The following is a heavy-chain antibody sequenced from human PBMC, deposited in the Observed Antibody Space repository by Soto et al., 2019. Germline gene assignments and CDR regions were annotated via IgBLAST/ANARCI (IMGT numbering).Heavy chain of an antibody. CDR1: GGSVSSGRYY. D-gene: IGHD2-21*01. J-gene: IGHJ5*02. CDR2: IYYSGRT. CDR3: ARLISIGNWFDP. V-gene: IGHV4-61*01. Sequence: QVQLQQSGPGLVKPSETLSLTCTVSGGSVSSGRYYWSWLRQPPGKGLEWIGYIYYSGRTNYNPSLKSRVTISVDTSKNQFALKLSSVAAADTAVYYCARLISIGNWFDPWGQGTLVTVSS.